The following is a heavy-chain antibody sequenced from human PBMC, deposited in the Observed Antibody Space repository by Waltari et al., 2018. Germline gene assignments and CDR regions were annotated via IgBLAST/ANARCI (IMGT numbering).Heavy chain of an antibody. D-gene: IGHD1-7*01. CDR2: ISNDGTDK. Sequence: QVQLVESGGGVVQPGGSLRLSCAASGFTFNTFGMHWVRQAPGKGLEWVALISNDGTDKYYGDSVKGLFTIARDNSKNTLHLQMNTLRAEDTAVYYCAKGLWELPPYYYYVMDVWGQGTTVTVSS. V-gene: IGHV3-30*18. CDR1: GFTFNTFG. J-gene: IGHJ6*02. CDR3: AKGLWELPPYYYYVMDV.